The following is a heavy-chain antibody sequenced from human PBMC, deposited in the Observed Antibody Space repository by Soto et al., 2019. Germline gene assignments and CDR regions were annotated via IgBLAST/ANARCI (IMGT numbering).Heavy chain of an antibody. CDR3: ARQIMLRASDY. J-gene: IGHJ4*02. Sequence: EVQLLESGGGLVQPGGSLRLSCAASGFTFNNYAMNWVRQAPGKGLEWVSSIGVSGINTYYADSVKGRFTISRDNSQNTLYLQMNGLRAEDPAVYYCARQIMLRASDYWGQGTLVTVSS. CDR1: GFTFNNYA. CDR2: IGVSGINT. D-gene: IGHD3-16*01. V-gene: IGHV3-23*01.